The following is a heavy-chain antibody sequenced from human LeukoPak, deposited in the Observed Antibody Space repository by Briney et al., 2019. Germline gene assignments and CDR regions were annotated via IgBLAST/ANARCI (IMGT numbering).Heavy chain of an antibody. D-gene: IGHD4-23*01. J-gene: IGHJ4*02. Sequence: GGSLRLSCAASGFTFNMYWMTWVRQSPGKGLESVAYINKDGSDKYYVDSVKGRFTVSRDNAKNSLYLQMNSLRAEDTAVYYCARDAGYGGNSDYWGQGTLVTVSS. CDR2: INKDGSDK. V-gene: IGHV3-7*01. CDR1: GFTFNMYW. CDR3: ARDAGYGGNSDY.